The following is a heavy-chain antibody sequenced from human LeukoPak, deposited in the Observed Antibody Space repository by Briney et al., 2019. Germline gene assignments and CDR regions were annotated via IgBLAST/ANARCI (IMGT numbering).Heavy chain of an antibody. Sequence: GGSLRLSCTPSGFTFSDFAISWVRQAPGKGLKWVGFIRSKDYGGATYYAASVEGRFTITRDDSKGIAYLQMRSLKIEDTAVYCAKTGALDIWGQGTMVTVSS. V-gene: IGHV3-49*04. J-gene: IGHJ3*02. CDR2: IRSKDYGGAT. CDR1: GFTFSDFA. CDR3: KTGALDI. D-gene: IGHD4/OR15-4a*01.